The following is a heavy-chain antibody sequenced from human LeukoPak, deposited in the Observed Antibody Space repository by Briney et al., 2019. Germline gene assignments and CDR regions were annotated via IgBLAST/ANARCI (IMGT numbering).Heavy chain of an antibody. CDR2: IYYSGST. CDR1: GGSISSGSYY. Sequence: PSQTLSLTCTVSGGSISSGSYYWSWIRQPAGKGLEWIGSIYYSGSTYYNPSLKSRVTISVDTSKNQFSLKLSSVTAADTAVYYCARTLHTYSYGTLLDSSFDYWGQGTLVTVSS. V-gene: IGHV4-30-2*03. J-gene: IGHJ4*02. D-gene: IGHD5-18*01. CDR3: ARTLHTYSYGTLLDSSFDY.